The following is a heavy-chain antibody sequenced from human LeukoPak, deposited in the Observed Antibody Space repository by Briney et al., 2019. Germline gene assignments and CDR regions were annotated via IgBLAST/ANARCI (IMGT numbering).Heavy chain of an antibody. CDR2: IYTSGST. Sequence: PSETLSLTCTVSGGSISSGTYYWSWIRQPAGKGLEWIGRIYTSGSTNYNPSLKSRVTISVDTSKNQFSLKLSSVTAADTAVYYCARSGWELPDYWGQGTLVTVSS. CDR3: ARSGWELPDY. D-gene: IGHD4-23*01. V-gene: IGHV4-61*02. J-gene: IGHJ4*02. CDR1: GGSISSGTYY.